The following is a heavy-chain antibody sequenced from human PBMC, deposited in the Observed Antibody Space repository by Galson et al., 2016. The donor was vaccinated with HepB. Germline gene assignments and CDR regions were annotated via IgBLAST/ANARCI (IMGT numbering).Heavy chain of an antibody. CDR1: GFTFSSYH. CDR3: ARWRGSGEIWHIDY. D-gene: IGHD2-15*01. CDR2: ITGDSNYI. J-gene: IGHJ4*02. Sequence: SLRLSCAASGFTFSSYHMTWVRQAPGEGLEWVSSITGDSNYIRYAGSVRGRFTISRDNAKNSLYLQMNSLRAEDTAAYYCARWRGSGEIWHIDYWGQGTLVTVSS. V-gene: IGHV3-21*01.